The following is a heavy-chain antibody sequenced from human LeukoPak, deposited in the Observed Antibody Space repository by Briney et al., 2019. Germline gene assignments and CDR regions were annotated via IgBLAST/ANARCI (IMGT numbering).Heavy chain of an antibody. CDR3: AGEWYNWNGFDY. CDR2: INHSGST. D-gene: IGHD1-1*01. V-gene: IGHV4-34*01. J-gene: IGHJ4*02. Sequence: SETLSLTCAVYGGSFSGYYWSWIRQPPGKGLEWIGEINHSGSTNYNPFLKSRVTISVDTSKNQFSLKLSSVTAADTAVYYCAGEWYNWNGFDYWGQGTLVTVSS. CDR1: GGSFSGYY.